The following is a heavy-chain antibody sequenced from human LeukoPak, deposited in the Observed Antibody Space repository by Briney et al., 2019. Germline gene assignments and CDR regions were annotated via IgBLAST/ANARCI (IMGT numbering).Heavy chain of an antibody. CDR3: ARLSGSYYVDY. Sequence: SGGSLRLSCAASGFTFSDHYMDWVRQAPGKGLEWVGRTRNKAESYTTEYAASVKGRFTISRDDSMNSVNLQMNSLKTEDTAVYYCARLSGSYYVDYWGQGTLVTVAS. V-gene: IGHV3-72*01. CDR1: GFTFSDHY. D-gene: IGHD1-26*01. J-gene: IGHJ4*02. CDR2: TRNKAESYTT.